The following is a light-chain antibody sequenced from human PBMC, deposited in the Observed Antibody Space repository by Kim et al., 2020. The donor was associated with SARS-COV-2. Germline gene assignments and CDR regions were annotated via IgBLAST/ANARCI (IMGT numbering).Light chain of an antibody. J-gene: IGLJ3*02. Sequence: SPGQTATITCLGDKLGNKYVSWYQQKPGQFPVLVIYEDNKRPSGIPDRLSGSNSDNTATLTISGTQTMDEADYYCQTWDSNTWVFGGGTKVTVL. V-gene: IGLV3-1*01. CDR1: KLGNKY. CDR3: QTWDSNTWV. CDR2: EDN.